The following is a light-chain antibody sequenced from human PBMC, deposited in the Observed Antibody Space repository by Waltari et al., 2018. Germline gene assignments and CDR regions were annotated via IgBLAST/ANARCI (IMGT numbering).Light chain of an antibody. Sequence: QSALTQPASVSGSPGQSITISCSGTDSDVGAYDFVSCYQQHPGKAPHLIIYEVSNRPPGICKRSAASKSGNTASLTISGLQAEDEADYYCSSYTTSSAPGVFGTGTRVTVL. CDR3: SSYTTSSAPGV. CDR1: DSDVGAYDF. CDR2: EVS. J-gene: IGLJ1*01. V-gene: IGLV2-14*01.